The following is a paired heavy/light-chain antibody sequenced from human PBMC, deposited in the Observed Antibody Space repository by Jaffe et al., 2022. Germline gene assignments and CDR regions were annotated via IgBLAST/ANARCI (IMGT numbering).Light chain of an antibody. J-gene: IGKJ2*01. CDR3: MQSIQLPYT. CDR1: QSLLHSDGKTY. V-gene: IGKV2D-29*02. CDR2: EVS. Sequence: DIVMTQTPLSLSVTPGQPASISCKSSQSLLHSDGKTYLYWYLQKPGQSPQLLIYEVSNRFSGVPDRFSGSGSGTDFTLKISRVEAEDVGVYYCMQSIQLPYTFGQGTKLEIK.
Heavy chain of an antibody. J-gene: IGHJ6*03. D-gene: IGHD4-17*01. CDR1: GFTFSDYY. V-gene: IGHV3-11*01. CDR3: ARDEHDYGDHVPYMDV. Sequence: QVQLVESGGGLVKPGGSLRLSCAASGFTFSDYYMSWIRQAPGKGLEWVSYISSSGSTIYYADSVKGRFTISRDNAKNSLYLQMNSLRAEDTAVYYCARDEHDYGDHVPYMDVWGKGTTVTVSS. CDR2: ISSSGSTI.